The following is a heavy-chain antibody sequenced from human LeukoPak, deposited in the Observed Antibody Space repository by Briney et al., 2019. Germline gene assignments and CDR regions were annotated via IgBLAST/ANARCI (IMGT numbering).Heavy chain of an antibody. J-gene: IGHJ4*02. Sequence: GGSLRLSCAASGFTFSSYWMSWVRQAPGKGLEWVANIKQDGSEKYYVDSVKGRFTISRDNAKNSLYLQMNSLRAEDTAVYYCAREGQKWFPPFDFWGQGTLVTVSS. V-gene: IGHV3-7*01. CDR1: GFTFSSYW. CDR2: IKQDGSEK. CDR3: AREGQKWFPPFDF. D-gene: IGHD2-8*01.